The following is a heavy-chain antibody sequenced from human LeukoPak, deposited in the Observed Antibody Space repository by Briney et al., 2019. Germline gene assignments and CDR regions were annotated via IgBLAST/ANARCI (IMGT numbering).Heavy chain of an antibody. Sequence: PGGSLRLSCAASGFTFSNYAVSWVRQAPGKGLEWVSAISGSVSGSCGNTYYADSLKGRFTISRDISKNKLFLQMNSLRADDTAVYYCAKVDDGTGYPQLPFDYLGQGTLVTVSS. CDR2: ISGSVSGSCGNT. J-gene: IGHJ4*02. V-gene: IGHV3-23*01. CDR1: GFTFSNYA. CDR3: AKVDDGTGYPQLPFDY. D-gene: IGHD3-22*01.